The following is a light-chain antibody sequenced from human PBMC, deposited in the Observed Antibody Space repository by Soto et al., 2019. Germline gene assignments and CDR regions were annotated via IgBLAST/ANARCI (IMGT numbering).Light chain of an antibody. J-gene: IGKJ5*01. CDR3: QQLNTYPIT. CDR1: QGINTF. V-gene: IGKV1-9*01. CDR2: AAS. Sequence: IPLTQSQSSLSASLGDRVAIXWRASQGINTFLAWYQQKAGKAPKLLIYAASTLQSGVPSRFSGSGSGTDFTLTISSLQSEDFATYYCQQLNTYPITFGQGTRLEIK.